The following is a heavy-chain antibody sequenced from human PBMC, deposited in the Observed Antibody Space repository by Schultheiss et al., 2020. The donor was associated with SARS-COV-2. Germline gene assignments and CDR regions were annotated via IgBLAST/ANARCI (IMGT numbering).Heavy chain of an antibody. CDR1: GFTFSSYT. J-gene: IGHJ4*02. D-gene: IGHD6-19*01. CDR2: ISSSSSTI. CDR3: ARTGSGWYGGFDY. Sequence: GGSLRLSCEASGFTFSSYTMNWVRQAPGEGLEWVSSISSSSSTIYYADSVKGRFTISRDNAKNTLYVQMNSLRIEDTAVYYCARTGSGWYGGFDYWGQGTLVTVSS. V-gene: IGHV3-48*01.